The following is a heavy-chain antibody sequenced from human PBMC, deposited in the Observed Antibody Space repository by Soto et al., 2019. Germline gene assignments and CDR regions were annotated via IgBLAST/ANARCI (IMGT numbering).Heavy chain of an antibody. J-gene: IGHJ6*02. Sequence: GASVKVSCKVSGYTLTELSMHWVRQAPGKGLEWMGGFDPEDGETIYAQKFQGRVTMTEDTSTDTAYMELSSLRSEDTAVYYCATKGRWYVGYYYGMDVWGQGTTVTVSS. CDR1: GYTLTELS. CDR3: ATKGRWYVGYYYGMDV. V-gene: IGHV1-24*01. D-gene: IGHD6-13*01. CDR2: FDPEDGET.